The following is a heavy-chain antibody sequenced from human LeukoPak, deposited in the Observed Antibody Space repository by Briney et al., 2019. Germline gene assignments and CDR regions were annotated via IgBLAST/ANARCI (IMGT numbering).Heavy chain of an antibody. J-gene: IGHJ4*02. CDR3: AKQGFGC. CDR2: ISGSADNT. Sequence: GGSPRLSCTASGFTLSSYAMSWVRQAPGEGLEWVSTISGSADNTNYAEAVKGRFTISRDNSKNTMYLQMNSLRAEDTAVYYCAKQGFGCWGQGTLVTVSS. V-gene: IGHV3-23*01. CDR1: GFTLSSYA.